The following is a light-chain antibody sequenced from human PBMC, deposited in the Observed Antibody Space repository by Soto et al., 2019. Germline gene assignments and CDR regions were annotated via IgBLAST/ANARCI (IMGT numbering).Light chain of an antibody. V-gene: IGLV2-14*01. Sequence: QSALAQPASVSGSPGQSIAISCTGTSSDVGAYNYVSWYQQHPGKAPKLIVHEVSDRPSGVSERFSGSKSGNTASLTISGLQAEDEADYYCSSYTGAYKLVFGTGTKLTVL. J-gene: IGLJ1*01. CDR3: SSYTGAYKLV. CDR1: SSDVGAYNY. CDR2: EVS.